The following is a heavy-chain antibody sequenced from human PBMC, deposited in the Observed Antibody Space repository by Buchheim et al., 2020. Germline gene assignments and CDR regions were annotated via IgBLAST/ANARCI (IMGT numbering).Heavy chain of an antibody. CDR1: GFTFSSYA. V-gene: IGHV3-30-3*01. D-gene: IGHD6-13*01. CDR2: ISYDGSNK. CDR3: AILSSMDAFDI. J-gene: IGHJ3*02. Sequence: QVQLVESGGGVVQPGRSLRLSCAASGFTFSSYAMHWVRQAPGKGLEWVAVISYDGSNKYYADSVKGRFTISRDNSKNTLYLQMNSLRAEDTAVYYCAILSSMDAFDIWGQGT.